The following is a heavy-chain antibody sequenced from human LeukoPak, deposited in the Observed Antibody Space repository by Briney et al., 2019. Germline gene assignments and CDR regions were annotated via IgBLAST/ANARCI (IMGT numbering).Heavy chain of an antibody. J-gene: IGHJ4*02. CDR3: ARGSDQRGYSGEIDY. V-gene: IGHV3-30*04. Sequence: GGSLRLSCAASGFTFSSYAMHWVRQAPGKGLEGGAVISYDGSNKYYADSVKGRFTISRDNSKNTLYLQMNSLRAEDTAVYYCARGSDQRGYSGEIDYWGQGTLVTVSS. D-gene: IGHD5-12*01. CDR2: ISYDGSNK. CDR1: GFTFSSYA.